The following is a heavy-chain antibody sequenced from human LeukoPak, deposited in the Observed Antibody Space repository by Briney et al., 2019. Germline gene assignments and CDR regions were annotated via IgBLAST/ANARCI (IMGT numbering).Heavy chain of an antibody. CDR2: INGGSGSS. J-gene: IGHJ4*02. Sequence: GGALRLSCAASGFTFNNYAMTWVRQAPGKGLEWVSLINGGSGSSYYTDSVKGRFTVSRDNSKNTLYLQMNSLRDEDTAVYYCAKGQGYNYGDSIDYWGQGTLVTVSS. CDR3: AKGQGYNYGDSIDY. V-gene: IGHV3-23*01. D-gene: IGHD4-17*01. CDR1: GFTFNNYA.